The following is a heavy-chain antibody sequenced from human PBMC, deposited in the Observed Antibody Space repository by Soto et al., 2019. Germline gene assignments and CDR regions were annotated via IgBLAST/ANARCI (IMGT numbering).Heavy chain of an antibody. V-gene: IGHV1-24*01. CDR1: GYTLTELS. CDR2: FDPEDGET. Sequence: VASVKVSCKVSGYTLTELSMHWVRQAPGKGLEWMGGFDPEDGETIYAQKFQGRVTMTEDTSTDTAYMELRSLRSEDTAVYYCASSRLGCSGGSCSSGSFDYWGQGTLVTVSS. J-gene: IGHJ4*02. D-gene: IGHD2-15*01. CDR3: ASSRLGCSGGSCSSGSFDY.